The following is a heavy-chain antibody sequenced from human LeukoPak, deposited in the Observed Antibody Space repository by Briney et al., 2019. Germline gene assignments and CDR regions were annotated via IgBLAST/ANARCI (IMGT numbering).Heavy chain of an antibody. V-gene: IGHV3-21*01. Sequence: GGSLRLSCAASGFTFSSYSMNWVRQAPGKGLEWVSSISSSSSYIYYADSVKGRFTISRDNAKNSLYLQMNSLRAEDTAVYYCAREGSLNSNNWFDPWGQGTLVTVSS. CDR2: ISSSSSYI. J-gene: IGHJ5*02. CDR3: AREGSLNSNNWFDP. CDR1: GFTFSSYS. D-gene: IGHD4-11*01.